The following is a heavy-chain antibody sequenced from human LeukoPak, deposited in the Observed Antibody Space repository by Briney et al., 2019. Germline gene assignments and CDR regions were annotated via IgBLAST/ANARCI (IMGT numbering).Heavy chain of an antibody. D-gene: IGHD6-19*01. Sequence: GGSLRLSCAASGFTFSSYGMHWVRQAPGKGLEWVAVISYDGSNKYYADSVKGRFTISRDNSKNTLYLQMNSLRAEDTAVYYCAKDIRSSGLYYFDYWGQGTLVTVSS. CDR3: AKDIRSSGLYYFDY. CDR1: GFTFSSYG. J-gene: IGHJ4*02. V-gene: IGHV3-30*18. CDR2: ISYDGSNK.